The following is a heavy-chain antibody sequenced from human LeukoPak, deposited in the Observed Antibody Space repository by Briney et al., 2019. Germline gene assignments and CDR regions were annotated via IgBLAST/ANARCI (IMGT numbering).Heavy chain of an antibody. D-gene: IGHD6-13*01. CDR3: ARDATKYSSSWYWGFDY. V-gene: IGHV4-38-2*02. CDR1: GYSISSGHY. Sequence: SETLSLTCTVSGYSISSGHYWGWIRQPPGKGLEWIGSMYHSGSTYYNPPLKSRVTISVDTSKNQFSLKLSSVTAADTAVYYCARDATKYSSSWYWGFDYWGQGTLVTVSS. J-gene: IGHJ4*02. CDR2: MYHSGST.